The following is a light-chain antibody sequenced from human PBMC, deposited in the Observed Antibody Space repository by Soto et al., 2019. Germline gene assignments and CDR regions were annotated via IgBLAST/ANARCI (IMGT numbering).Light chain of an antibody. CDR1: SGYSNYK. Sequence: QSVLTQPPSASGSLGASVTLTCTLSSGYSNYKVDWYQQRPGKGPRFVMRVGTGGIVGSKGDGIPDRFSVLGSGLNRYLTIKNIQEEDESDYHCGADHGSGSNFVVVFGGGTKVTVL. CDR2: VGTGGIVG. J-gene: IGLJ2*01. CDR3: GADHGSGSNFVVV. V-gene: IGLV9-49*01.